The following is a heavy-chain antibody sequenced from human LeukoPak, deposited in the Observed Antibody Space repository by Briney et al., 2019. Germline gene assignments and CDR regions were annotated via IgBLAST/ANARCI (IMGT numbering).Heavy chain of an antibody. CDR2: IKQDGSEK. D-gene: IGHD7-27*01. Sequence: GGSLRLSCAGSRFTFGNYWMSWVRQAPGKGLEWVANIKQDGSEKYYVDSVKGQFTISRDNARNSLYLQMNSLRVEDTAMYYCARDNWDLPLGYWGQGTLVTVSS. J-gene: IGHJ4*02. CDR3: ARDNWDLPLGY. CDR1: RFTFGNYW. V-gene: IGHV3-7*01.